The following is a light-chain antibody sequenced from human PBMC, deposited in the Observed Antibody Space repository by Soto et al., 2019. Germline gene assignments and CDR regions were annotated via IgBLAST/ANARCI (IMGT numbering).Light chain of an antibody. J-gene: IGKJ5*01. CDR2: DAS. V-gene: IGKV3-11*01. Sequence: EVVLSQSPPTLSLYPGERATLSCRASQSVSSYLAWYQQKPGQAPRLLIYDASNRATGIPARLSGSGSGTDFTLTISSLEPEDFAVYYCQQRSSWPFTFGQGTRLEI. CDR3: QQRSSWPFT. CDR1: QSVSSY.